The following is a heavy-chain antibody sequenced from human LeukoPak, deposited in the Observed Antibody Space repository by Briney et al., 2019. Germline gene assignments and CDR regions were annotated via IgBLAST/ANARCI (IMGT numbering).Heavy chain of an antibody. CDR2: IYTSGST. J-gene: IGHJ4*02. Sequence: SETLSLTCSVSGGSIFSYYWTWVRQPAGKGLEWIGRIYTSGSTNYNPSLASRVTMSLHTSQNQFSLKLTSATAADTAVYYCAREAQDHNDASGYYNDYWGQGTLVTVSS. CDR1: GGSIFSYY. D-gene: IGHD3-22*01. CDR3: AREAQDHNDASGYYNDY. V-gene: IGHV4-4*07.